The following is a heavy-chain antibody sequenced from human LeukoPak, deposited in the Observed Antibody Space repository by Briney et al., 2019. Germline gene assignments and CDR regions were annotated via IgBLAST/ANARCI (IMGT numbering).Heavy chain of an antibody. D-gene: IGHD2-8*01. J-gene: IGHJ4*02. Sequence: SVKVSCKASGGTFSSYAISWVRQAPGQGLEWMGRIIPILGVANYAQKFQGRVTITADKSTSTAYMELSSLRSEDTAVYYCAGVSGDGTAYWGQGTLVTVSS. CDR2: IIPILGVA. V-gene: IGHV1-69*04. CDR3: AGVSGDGTAY. CDR1: GGTFSSYA.